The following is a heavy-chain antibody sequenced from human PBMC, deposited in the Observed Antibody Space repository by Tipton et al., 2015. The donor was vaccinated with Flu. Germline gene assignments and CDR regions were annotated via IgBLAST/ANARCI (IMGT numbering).Heavy chain of an antibody. V-gene: IGHV4-4*07. Sequence: TLSLTCTVSGGSISGYYWTWIRLPAGKGLEWIGRIHTSGSTGYNPSLKSRVTMSVDASKNQFSLQLNSVTAADTAVYYCARDPDSGAGYYLDLWGRGTLVTVSP. CDR1: GGSISGYY. J-gene: IGHJ2*01. CDR3: ARDPDSGAGYYLDL. CDR2: IHTSGST. D-gene: IGHD1-26*01.